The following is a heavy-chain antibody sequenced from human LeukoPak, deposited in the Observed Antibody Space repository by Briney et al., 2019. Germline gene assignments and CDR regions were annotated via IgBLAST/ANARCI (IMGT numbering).Heavy chain of an antibody. Sequence: PSETLSLTCTVSGGSISSYYWSWIRQPPGKRLEWIGYIYYSGSTNYNPSLKSRVTISVDTSKNQFSLKLSSVTAADTAVYYCARAKVDSSGYYAPDYWGQGTLVTVSS. D-gene: IGHD3-22*01. J-gene: IGHJ4*02. CDR2: IYYSGST. CDR3: ARAKVDSSGYYAPDY. CDR1: GGSISSYY. V-gene: IGHV4-59*01.